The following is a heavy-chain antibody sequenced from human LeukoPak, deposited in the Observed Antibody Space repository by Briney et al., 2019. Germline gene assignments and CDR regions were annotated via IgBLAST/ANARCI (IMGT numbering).Heavy chain of an antibody. CDR2: IYYSGST. CDR3: ARHYGP. D-gene: IGHD3-16*01. J-gene: IGHJ5*02. Sequence: SETLSLTCTVSGGSINSYYWTWIRQPPGKGLDWIGYIYYSGSTNYKPSLKSRVTISVDTSKNQFSLKLTSVTAADTAVYYCARHYGPWGQGTLVTVSS. V-gene: IGHV4-59*01. CDR1: GGSINSYY.